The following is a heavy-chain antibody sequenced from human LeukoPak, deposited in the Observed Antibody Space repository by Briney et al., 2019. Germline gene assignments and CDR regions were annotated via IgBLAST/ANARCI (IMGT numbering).Heavy chain of an antibody. CDR3: AKDGIYCDSSGSHWFDP. V-gene: IGHV3-23*01. D-gene: IGHD3-22*01. CDR2: ISASGGST. J-gene: IGHJ5*02. Sequence: PGGSLRLSCAASGFTFSSYAMSWVRQAPGKGLEWVSGISASGGSTYYADSVKGRFTISRDNSKNTLYLQINSLRAEDTAVYFCAKDGIYCDSSGSHWFDPWGQGTLVTVSS. CDR1: GFTFSSYA.